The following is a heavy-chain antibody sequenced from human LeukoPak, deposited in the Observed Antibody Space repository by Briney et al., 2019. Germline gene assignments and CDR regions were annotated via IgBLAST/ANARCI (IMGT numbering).Heavy chain of an antibody. D-gene: IGHD3-22*01. CDR3: ARDWADYYDSSGYFRAFDI. J-gene: IGHJ3*02. CDR2: ISSSSSYI. CDR1: GFTFSSYS. Sequence: RTGGSLRLSCAASGFTFSSYSMNWVRQAPGKGLEWVSSISSSSSYIYYADSVKGRFTISRDNAKNSPYLQMNSLRAEDTAVYYCARDWADYYDSSGYFRAFDIWGQGTMVTVSS. V-gene: IGHV3-21*01.